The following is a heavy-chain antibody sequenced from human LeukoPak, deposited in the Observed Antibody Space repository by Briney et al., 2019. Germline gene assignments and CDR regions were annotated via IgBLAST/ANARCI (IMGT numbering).Heavy chain of an antibody. CDR2: INPNSGGT. CDR1: GYTFTGYY. V-gene: IGHV1-2*02. J-gene: IGHJ5*02. Sequence: GASVKVSCKASGYTFTGYYMHWVRQAPGQGLEWMGWINPNSGGTNYAQKFQGRVTMTRDTSISTAYMELSRLRSDDTAVYYCARDYGDCEVGTGFDPWGQGTLVTVSS. D-gene: IGHD4-17*01. CDR3: ARDYGDCEVGTGFDP.